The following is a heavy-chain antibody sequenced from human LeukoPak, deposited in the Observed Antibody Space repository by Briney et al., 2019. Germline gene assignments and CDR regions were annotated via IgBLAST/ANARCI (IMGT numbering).Heavy chain of an antibody. CDR3: ARERITIFGVVYYYYYGMDV. CDR1: GYTFTGYY. D-gene: IGHD3-3*01. CDR2: INPNSGGT. V-gene: IGHV1-2*04. Sequence: GASVKVSCKASGYTFTGYYMHWVRQAPGQGLEWMGWINPNSGGTNYAQKFQGWVTMTRDTSISTAYMELSRLRSDDTAVYYCARERITIFGVVYYYYYGMDVRGQGTTVTVSS. J-gene: IGHJ6*02.